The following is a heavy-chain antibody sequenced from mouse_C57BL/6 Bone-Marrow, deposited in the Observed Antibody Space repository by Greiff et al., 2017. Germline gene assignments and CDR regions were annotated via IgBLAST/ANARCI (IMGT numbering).Heavy chain of an antibody. CDR2: TFYSGIT. V-gene: IGHV3-3*01. D-gene: IGHD2-2*01. Sequence: EVMLVESGPSLVRPSQTLSLTCTVTGFSINSDCYWIWIRQFPGNKLEYIGYTFYSGITYYNPSLESRTYITRDKAKNQFSLKLSSVTTEETATYYCARGYYGYYYAIDYWGQGTSVTVSA. CDR3: ARGYYGYYYAIDY. CDR1: GFSINSDCY. J-gene: IGHJ4*01.